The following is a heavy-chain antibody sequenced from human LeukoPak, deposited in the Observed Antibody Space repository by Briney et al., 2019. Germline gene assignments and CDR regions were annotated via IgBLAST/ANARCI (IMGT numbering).Heavy chain of an antibody. Sequence: ASVKVSCKGSGYTFISYGVSWVRQAPGQGLEWMGWVSAYNGKTGYAQKVQGRVTMTTDTSTSTAYMELGSLRSDDPAMYYCARSDGWEAAAGTGGFRFQHWGQGTLVTVSS. CDR2: VSAYNGKT. J-gene: IGHJ1*01. CDR1: GYTFISYG. V-gene: IGHV1-18*01. D-gene: IGHD6-13*01. CDR3: ARSDGWEAAAGTGGFRFQH.